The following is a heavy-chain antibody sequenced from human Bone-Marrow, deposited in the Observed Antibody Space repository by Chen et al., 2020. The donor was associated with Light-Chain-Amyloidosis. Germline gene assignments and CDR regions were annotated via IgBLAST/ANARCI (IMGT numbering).Heavy chain of an antibody. CDR1: EFNFNNYG. CDR3: AKSSGYPLGMDV. Sequence: QDHLVEYGGGVVQPERSLRLSCAVSEFNFNNYGIHWVRQAPGKGLEWVAVISYDGSEKYYADSVKGRFTISRDNSKHTVHLQMNSLRPEDTAVYYCAKSSGYPLGMDVWGQGTTVTVSS. J-gene: IGHJ6*02. V-gene: IGHV3-30*18. CDR2: ISYDGSEK. D-gene: IGHD6-25*01.